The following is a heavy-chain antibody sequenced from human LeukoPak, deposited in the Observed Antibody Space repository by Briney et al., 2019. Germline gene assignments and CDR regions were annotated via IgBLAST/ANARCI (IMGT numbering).Heavy chain of an antibody. CDR3: ARFRSPHASAMIVVVPAVSDY. Sequence: GGSLRLSCAASGFTFSSYEMNWVRQAPGKGLEWVSYISSSGSTIYYADSVKGRLTISRDNAKNSLYLQMNSLRAEDTAVYYCARFRSPHASAMIVVVPAVSDYWGQGTLVTVSS. J-gene: IGHJ4*02. V-gene: IGHV3-48*03. D-gene: IGHD2-2*01. CDR2: ISSSGSTI. CDR1: GFTFSSYE.